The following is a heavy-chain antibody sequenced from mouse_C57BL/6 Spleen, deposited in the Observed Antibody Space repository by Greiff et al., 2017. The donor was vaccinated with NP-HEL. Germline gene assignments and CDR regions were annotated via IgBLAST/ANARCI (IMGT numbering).Heavy chain of an antibody. V-gene: IGHV1-82*01. Sequence: QVQLKQSGPELVKPGASVKISCKASGYAFSSSWMNWVKQRPGKGLEWIGRIYPGDGDTNYNGKFKGKATLTADKSSSTAYMQLSSLTSEDSAVYFGARRDGSSFDYWGQGTTLTVSS. CDR1: GYAFSSSW. D-gene: IGHD1-1*01. CDR3: ARRDGSSFDY. J-gene: IGHJ2*01. CDR2: IYPGDGDT.